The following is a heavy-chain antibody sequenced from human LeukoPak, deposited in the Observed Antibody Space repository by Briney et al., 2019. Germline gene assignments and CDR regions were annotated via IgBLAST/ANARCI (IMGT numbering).Heavy chain of an antibody. J-gene: IGHJ4*02. CDR1: GYIFSTST. V-gene: IGHV1-3*01. Sequence: EASVTVSCKASGYIFSTSTMHWVRQAPGQRLEWMGWINAGNGDTNYSQKLQGRVTITRDTSASTAYMELSSLRSEDTAVYYCARPTRTGGTYYYDSTDYYSPFGYWGQGALVTVSS. CDR2: INAGNGDT. CDR3: ARPTRTGGTYYYDSTDYYSPFGY. D-gene: IGHD3-22*01.